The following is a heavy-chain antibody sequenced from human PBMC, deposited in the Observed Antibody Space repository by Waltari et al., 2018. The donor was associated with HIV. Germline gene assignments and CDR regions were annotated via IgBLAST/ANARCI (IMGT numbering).Heavy chain of an antibody. CDR3: AKQYVDC. CDR1: GFTFRNYA. D-gene: IGHD3-9*01. Sequence: EMQMLESGGGLVQPGGSLRLSCAVSGFTFRNYAMYGVRQAPAKGVWWVSSINESWVTTDYADSVKGRFIISRDNSKDTLYLQRNSLRAEDTAVYYCAKQYVDCWGQGTLVTVSS. CDR2: INESWVTT. J-gene: IGHJ4*02. V-gene: IGHV3-23*01.